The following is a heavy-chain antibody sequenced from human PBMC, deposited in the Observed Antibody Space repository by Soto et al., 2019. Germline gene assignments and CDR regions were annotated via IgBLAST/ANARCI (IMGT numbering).Heavy chain of an antibody. V-gene: IGHV4-59*01. CDR1: GGSISSYY. J-gene: IGHJ4*02. D-gene: IGHD4-4*01. Sequence: SETLSLTCTVSGGSISSYYWSWIRQPPGKGLEWIGYIYYSGSTNYNPSLKSRVTISVDTSKNQFSLKLSSVTAADTAVYYGARGNGSSNYACFDYWGQGTLVTVSS. CDR2: IYYSGST. CDR3: ARGNGSSNYACFDY.